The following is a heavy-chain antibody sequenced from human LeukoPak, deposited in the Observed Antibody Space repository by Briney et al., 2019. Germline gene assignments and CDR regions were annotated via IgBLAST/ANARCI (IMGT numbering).Heavy chain of an antibody. CDR2: ISYDGSNK. CDR1: GFTFSSYA. Sequence: GGSLRLSCAASGFTFSSYAMHWVRQAPGKGLEWVAVISYDGSNKYYADSVKGRFTISRDNSKNTLYLQMNSLRAEDTAVYYCARDQVVVPAATRHYYYYYYMDVWGKGTTVTVSS. J-gene: IGHJ6*03. D-gene: IGHD2-2*01. CDR3: ARDQVVVPAATRHYYYYYYMDV. V-gene: IGHV3-30*01.